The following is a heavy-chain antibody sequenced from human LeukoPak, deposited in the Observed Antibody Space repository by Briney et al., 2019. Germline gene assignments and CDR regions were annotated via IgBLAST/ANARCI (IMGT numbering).Heavy chain of an antibody. V-gene: IGHV4-31*03. Sequence: SKTLSLTCTVSGGSISSGGYYWSWIRQHPGKGLEWIGYIYYSGSTYYNPSLKSRVTISVDTSKNQFSLKLSSVTAADTAVYYCARDYPGIAAAGRRGNWFDPWGQRTLVTVSS. D-gene: IGHD6-13*01. CDR1: GGSISSGGYY. J-gene: IGHJ5*02. CDR3: ARDYPGIAAAGRRGNWFDP. CDR2: IYYSGST.